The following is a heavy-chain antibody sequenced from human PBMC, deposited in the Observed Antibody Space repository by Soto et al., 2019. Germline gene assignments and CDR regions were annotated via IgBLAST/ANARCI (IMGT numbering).Heavy chain of an antibody. J-gene: IGHJ4*02. CDR1: GFTFGDYA. CDR2: IRSNSYGGTR. Sequence: GGSLRLSCTTSGFTFGDYAMSWFRQAPGKGLEWVGLIRSNSYGGTREYAASVKGRFTISRDDTTKIAYLEMNSLKTEDTALYYCSRSYWYSSGWRFDYWGRGTLVTVSS. V-gene: IGHV3-49*03. CDR3: SRSYWYSSGWRFDY. D-gene: IGHD6-19*01.